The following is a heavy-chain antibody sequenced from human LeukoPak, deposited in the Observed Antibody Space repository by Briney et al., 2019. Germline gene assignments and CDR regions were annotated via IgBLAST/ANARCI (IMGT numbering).Heavy chain of an antibody. CDR3: ARRGRSSSNFDF. Sequence: SETLSLTCAVSGGSISSSNWWSWVRQPPGKGLEWIGEIYHSGSTNYSPSLKSRVTILVDESKNHFSLRLSSLTAADTAVYYCARRGRSSSNFDFWGQGTLVTVSS. D-gene: IGHD6-6*01. J-gene: IGHJ4*02. CDR2: IYHSGST. V-gene: IGHV4-4*02. CDR1: GGSISSSNW.